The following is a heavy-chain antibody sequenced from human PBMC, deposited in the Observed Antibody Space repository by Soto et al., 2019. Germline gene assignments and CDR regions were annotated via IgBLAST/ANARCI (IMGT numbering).Heavy chain of an antibody. J-gene: IGHJ5*02. Sequence: QVQLVESGGGVVQPGRSLRLSCAASGFTFSSYAMHWVRQAPGKGLEWVAVISYDGSNKYYADSVKGRFIISRDNSKNTLYLQMNSLRAEDTAVYYCARAEYYDILTGYYMPYYNWFDPWGQGTLVTVSS. D-gene: IGHD3-9*01. CDR2: ISYDGSNK. V-gene: IGHV3-30-3*01. CDR3: ARAEYYDILTGYYMPYYNWFDP. CDR1: GFTFSSYA.